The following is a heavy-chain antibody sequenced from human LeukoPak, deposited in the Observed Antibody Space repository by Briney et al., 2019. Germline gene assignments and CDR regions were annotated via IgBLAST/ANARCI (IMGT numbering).Heavy chain of an antibody. CDR3: AELGITMIGGV. CDR2: ISPSGHIT. V-gene: IGHV3-23*01. Sequence: GGSLRFSCAASGFTFSKHGMNWVRQAPGKGLEWVSGISPSGHITYYADSVKGRFTISRDNAKNSLYLQMNSLRAEDTAVYYCAELGITMIGGVWGKGTTVTISS. J-gene: IGHJ6*04. D-gene: IGHD3-10*02. CDR1: GFTFSKHG.